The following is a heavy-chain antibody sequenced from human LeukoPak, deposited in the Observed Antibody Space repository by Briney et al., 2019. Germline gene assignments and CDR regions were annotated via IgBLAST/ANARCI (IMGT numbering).Heavy chain of an antibody. CDR2: INPNSGDT. CDR1: GYTFTGYY. D-gene: IGHD2-8*01. Sequence: GASVKVSCKASGYTFTGYYIHLVRQAPGQGLEWMGWINPNSGDTKYLQKFQGRVTMTTDTSISTAYMELSSLRSDDTAVYYCARDVGECTNGVCFSNADNWFDPWGQGTLATVSS. J-gene: IGHJ5*02. V-gene: IGHV1-2*02. CDR3: ARDVGECTNGVCFSNADNWFDP.